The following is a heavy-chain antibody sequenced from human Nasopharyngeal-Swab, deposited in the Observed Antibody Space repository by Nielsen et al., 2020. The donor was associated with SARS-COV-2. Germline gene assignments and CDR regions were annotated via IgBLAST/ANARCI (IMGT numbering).Heavy chain of an antibody. Sequence: GGSLRLSCAASGFSFNNYGIHWVRQAPGKGLEWVAVISYEGSKKYYVDSVEGRFTISKDNSKNMVYLQMSSLRTEDTAVYYCAKKWSPFILTWGMDVWGQGTTVTVSS. CDR2: ISYEGSKK. CDR1: GFSFNNYG. V-gene: IGHV3-30*18. D-gene: IGHD3-9*01. CDR3: AKKWSPFILTWGMDV. J-gene: IGHJ6*02.